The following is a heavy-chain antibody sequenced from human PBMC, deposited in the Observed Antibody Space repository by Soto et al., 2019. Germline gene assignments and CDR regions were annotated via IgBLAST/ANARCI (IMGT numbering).Heavy chain of an antibody. D-gene: IGHD4-17*01. Sequence: GASVKVSCKASGFTFTSSAMQWVRQARGQRLEWIGWIVVGSGNTNYAQKFQERVTITRDMSTSTAYMELSSLRSEDTAVYYCARAGLKMTTDSFDIWGQGTMVNGSS. J-gene: IGHJ3*02. CDR1: GFTFTSSA. CDR3: ARAGLKMTTDSFDI. V-gene: IGHV1-58*02. CDR2: IVVGSGNT.